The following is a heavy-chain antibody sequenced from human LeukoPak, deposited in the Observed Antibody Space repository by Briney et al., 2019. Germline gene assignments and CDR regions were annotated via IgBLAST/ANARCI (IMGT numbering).Heavy chain of an antibody. CDR3: ARGDYYDSRGYPPRDY. Sequence: GGSLRLSCAASGFTFSSYGMHWVRQAPGKGLEWVAFIRYDGSNKYYADSVKGRFTISRDNSKNTLYLQMNSLRPEDTAVYYCARGDYYDSRGYPPRDYWGQGTLVNVSS. CDR1: GFTFSSYG. D-gene: IGHD3-22*01. CDR2: IRYDGSNK. V-gene: IGHV3-30*02. J-gene: IGHJ4*02.